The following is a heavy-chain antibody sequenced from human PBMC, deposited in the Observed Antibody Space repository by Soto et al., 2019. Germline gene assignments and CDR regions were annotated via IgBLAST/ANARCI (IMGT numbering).Heavy chain of an antibody. J-gene: IGHJ5*02. Sequence: SETLSLTCTVSGGSISSYYWSWIRQPPGKGLEWIGYIYYSGSTNYNPSLKSRVTISVDTSKNQFSLKLSSVTAADTAVYYCARVGSIAAPGDWFDPWGQGTLVTVSS. D-gene: IGHD6-6*01. CDR1: GGSISSYY. V-gene: IGHV4-59*01. CDR2: IYYSGST. CDR3: ARVGSIAAPGDWFDP.